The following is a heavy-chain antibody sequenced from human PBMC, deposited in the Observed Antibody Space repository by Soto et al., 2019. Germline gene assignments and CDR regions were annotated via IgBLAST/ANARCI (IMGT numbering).Heavy chain of an antibody. CDR3: TSFCSGGSCYYYGMDV. V-gene: IGHV4-34*01. D-gene: IGHD2-15*01. CDR2: INYSGST. CDR1: GGSFSGYY. Sequence: SETLSLTCAVYGGSFSGYYWSWIRQPPGKGLEWIGGINYSGSTNYNPSLKSRVTISVDTSKNQFSLKLSSVTAADTAVYYCTSFCSGGSCYYYGMDVWGQGTTVTVSS. J-gene: IGHJ6*02.